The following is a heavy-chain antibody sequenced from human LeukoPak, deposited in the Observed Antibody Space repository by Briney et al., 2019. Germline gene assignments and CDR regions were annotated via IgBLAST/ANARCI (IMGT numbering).Heavy chain of an antibody. V-gene: IGHV1-2*02. D-gene: IGHD3-22*01. CDR2: INPNSGGT. CDR3: ARVAYFYDSSGYYYSDY. CDR1: GCTFIDYY. Sequence: ASVKVSCKASGCTFIDYYMHWVRQAPGQGLECMGWINPNSGGTDYAQNFQGRVAMTRDTSINTAYMELSRLRSDDTAVYYCARVAYFYDSSGYYYSDYWGQGTLVTVSS. J-gene: IGHJ4*02.